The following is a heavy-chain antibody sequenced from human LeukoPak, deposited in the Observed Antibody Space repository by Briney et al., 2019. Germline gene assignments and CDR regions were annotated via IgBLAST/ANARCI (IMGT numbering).Heavy chain of an antibody. J-gene: IGHJ4*02. CDR3: ARGTLRIFGVVIPEYYFDY. Sequence: GGSLRLSCAVSGFSINNYWMTWYRQAPGKGLECVAHIKGDASEKYYLDSVKGRFTISRDNAKNSLYLQMNSLRAKDTAVYYCARGTLRIFGVVIPEYYFDYWGRGTLVTVSS. D-gene: IGHD3-3*01. CDR1: GFSINNYW. V-gene: IGHV3-7*01. CDR2: IKGDASEK.